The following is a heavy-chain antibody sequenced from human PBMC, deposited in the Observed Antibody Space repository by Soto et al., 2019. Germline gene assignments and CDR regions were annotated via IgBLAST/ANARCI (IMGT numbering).Heavy chain of an antibody. D-gene: IGHD3-3*01. Sequence: PGGSLRLSCAASGIIFNGFGMHWVRQAPGKGLEWVAIIRCDGTNIHYADSVKGRFTISRDNSKNTLYLQMDSLRAEDTAVYYCAKVWDYYDFWSGYPYYTAVCGKGTTVTVSS. V-gene: IGHV3-30*02. CDR3: AKVWDYYDFWSGYPYYTAV. CDR2: IRCDGTNI. CDR1: GIIFNGFG. J-gene: IGHJ6*03.